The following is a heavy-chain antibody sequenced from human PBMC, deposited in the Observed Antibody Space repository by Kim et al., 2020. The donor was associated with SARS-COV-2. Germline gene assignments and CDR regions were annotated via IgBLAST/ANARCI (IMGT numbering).Heavy chain of an antibody. V-gene: IGHV1-8*01. D-gene: IGHD6-19*01. J-gene: IGHJ6*02. Sequence: QKFQGRVTMTRNTSISTAYMELSSLRSEDTAVYYCARVLAVGYYYYGMDVWGQGTTVTVSS. CDR3: ARVLAVGYYYYGMDV.